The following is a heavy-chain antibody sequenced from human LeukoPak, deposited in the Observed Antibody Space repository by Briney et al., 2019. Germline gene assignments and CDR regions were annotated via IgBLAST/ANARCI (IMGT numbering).Heavy chain of an antibody. CDR2: ISAYNGNT. J-gene: IGHJ6*03. CDR1: GYTFTSYG. V-gene: IGHV1-18*01. D-gene: IGHD3-3*01. CDR3: ARARYYDFWSGPLYYMDV. Sequence: GASVKVSCKASGYTFTSYGISWVRQAPGQGLEWMGWISAYNGNTNYAQKLQGRVTMTTDTSTSTAYMELRSLRSDDTAVYYCARARYYDFWSGPLYYMDVWGKGTTVTVSS.